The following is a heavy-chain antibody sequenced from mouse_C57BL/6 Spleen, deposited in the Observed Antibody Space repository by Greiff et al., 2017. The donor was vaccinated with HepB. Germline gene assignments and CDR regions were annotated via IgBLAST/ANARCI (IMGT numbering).Heavy chain of an antibody. CDR1: GYTFTDYY. CDR2: INPNNGGT. J-gene: IGHJ2*01. V-gene: IGHV1-26*01. CDR3: ARRGALRRGYSDY. Sequence: VQLQQSGPELVKPGASVKISCKASGYTFTDYYMNWVKQSHGKSLEWIGDINPNNGGTSYNQKLKGKATLTVDKSSSTAYMELRSLTSEDSAVYYCARRGALRRGYSDYGGQGTTLTVSS.